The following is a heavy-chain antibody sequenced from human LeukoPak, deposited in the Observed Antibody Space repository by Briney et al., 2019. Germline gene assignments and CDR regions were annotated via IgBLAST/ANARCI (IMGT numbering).Heavy chain of an antibody. J-gene: IGHJ6*03. CDR3: ARAVDSSSWYWGNYYYYYYMDV. CDR2: INPNSGGT. CDR1: GYTFTGYY. V-gene: IGHV1-2*02. Sequence: ASVKVSCKASGYTFTGYYMHWVRQAPGQGLEWMGWINPNSGGTNYAQKFQGRVTMTRDTSISTAYMELSRLRSDDTAVYYCARAVDSSSWYWGNYYYYYYMDVWGKGTTVTVSS. D-gene: IGHD6-13*01.